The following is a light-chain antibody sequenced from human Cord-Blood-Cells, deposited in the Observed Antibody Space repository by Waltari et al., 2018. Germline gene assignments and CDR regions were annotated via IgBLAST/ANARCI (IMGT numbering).Light chain of an antibody. CDR2: EGS. J-gene: IGLJ3*02. V-gene: IGLV2-23*01. Sequence: QSALTQPASVSGSPGQSITISCTGTSSDVGSYNLVSWYQQHPGKAHKLLIHEGSKRPSGVSNRFSGSKAGNTASLTISGLQAEDEADYYCCSYAGSSTWVFGGGTKLTVL. CDR1: SSDVGSYNL. CDR3: CSYAGSSTWV.